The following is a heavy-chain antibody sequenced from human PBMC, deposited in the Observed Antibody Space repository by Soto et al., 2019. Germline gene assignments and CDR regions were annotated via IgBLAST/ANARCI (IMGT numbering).Heavy chain of an antibody. CDR3: ATSQEATTVVNRDYYYSGMDV. Sequence: SETLALTCTVSGGSISSGDYYWSWIRQPPGKGLEWIGYIYYSGSTYYNPSLKSRVTISVDTSKNQFSLKLSSVTAADTAVYYCATSQEATTVVNRDYYYSGMDVWGQGATVTVYS. D-gene: IGHD4-17*01. J-gene: IGHJ6*02. V-gene: IGHV4-30-4*01. CDR2: IYYSGST. CDR1: GGSISSGDYY.